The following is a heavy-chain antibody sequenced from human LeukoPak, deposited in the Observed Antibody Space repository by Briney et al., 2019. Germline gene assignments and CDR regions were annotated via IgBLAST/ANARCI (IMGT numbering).Heavy chain of an antibody. CDR2: IKQDGSEK. D-gene: IGHD3-3*01. V-gene: IGHV3-7*03. Sequence: GGSLRLSCTASGFTFNNYWMVWVREAPGKGLESVANIKQDGSEKYYVDSVNGRFIVSRDNAESSLYLQMNRLRVDGTAVYYCATTRKLGFCSNSACHPDYYYYGVDLWSKGTTVTVSS. CDR1: GFTFNNYW. CDR3: ATTRKLGFCSNSACHPDYYYYGVDL. J-gene: IGHJ6*04.